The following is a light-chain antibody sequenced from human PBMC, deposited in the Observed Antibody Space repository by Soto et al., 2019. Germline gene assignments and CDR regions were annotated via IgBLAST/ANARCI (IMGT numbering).Light chain of an antibody. Sequence: EIVLTQSPATLSLSPGERAILSCRASQSVSTYLAWYQQKPGQSPRLLIFDATNRATGIPARFSGSGSGTDFALTISSLEREDFAVYYCQQRDDWPATFGTGTKVDSK. CDR2: DAT. J-gene: IGKJ3*01. V-gene: IGKV3-11*01. CDR3: QQRDDWPAT. CDR1: QSVSTY.